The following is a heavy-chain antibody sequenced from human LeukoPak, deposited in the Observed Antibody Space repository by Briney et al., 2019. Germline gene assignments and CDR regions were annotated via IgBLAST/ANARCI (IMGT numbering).Heavy chain of an antibody. V-gene: IGHV3-74*01. J-gene: IGHJ4*02. CDR3: ARVKGELNFDY. D-gene: IGHD1-26*01. CDR2: INSDESST. Sequence: GGSLRLSCAASGFTFSSYWMHWVRQAPGKGLVWVSRINSDESSTTYADSVKGRFTISRDNAKNTLYLQMNSLRAEDTAVYYCARVKGELNFDYWGQGTPVTVSS. CDR1: GFTFSSYW.